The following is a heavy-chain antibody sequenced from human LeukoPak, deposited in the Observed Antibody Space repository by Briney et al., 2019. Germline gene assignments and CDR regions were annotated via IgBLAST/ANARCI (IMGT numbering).Heavy chain of an antibody. CDR2: ISGSGGST. Sequence: GGSLRLSCAASGFTFSSYWMHWVRQAPGKGLEWVSAISGSGGSTYYADSVKGRFTISRDNSKNTLYLQMNSLRAEDTAVYYCAKGGMATTDYWGQGTLVTVSS. CDR1: GFTFSSYW. V-gene: IGHV3-23*01. J-gene: IGHJ4*02. CDR3: AKGGMATTDY. D-gene: IGHD5-24*01.